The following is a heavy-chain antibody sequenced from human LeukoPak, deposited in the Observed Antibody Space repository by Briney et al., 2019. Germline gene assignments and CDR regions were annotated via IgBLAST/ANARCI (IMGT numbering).Heavy chain of an antibody. CDR1: KFTFNNYA. CDR3: ARRSRDGWYFDY. CDR2: ISSDGSNK. J-gene: IGHJ4*02. D-gene: IGHD5-24*01. Sequence: GRSLRLSCAASKFTFNNYAMHWVRQTPGKGLEWVSIISSDGSNKYYADSVKGRFAISRDNSNNTLYLQMNSLRAEDTAVYYCARRSRDGWYFDYWGQGTLVTVSS. V-gene: IGHV3-30*09.